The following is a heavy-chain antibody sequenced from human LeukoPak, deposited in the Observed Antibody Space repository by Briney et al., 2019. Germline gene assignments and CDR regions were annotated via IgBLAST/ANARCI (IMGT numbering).Heavy chain of an antibody. CDR3: ARGNYYGSGSYIATADY. Sequence: GGSLRLSCAASGFTFDDYGMSWVRQAPGKGLEWVSGINWNGGSTGYADSVKGRFTISRDNAKNSLYLQMNSLRAEDTALYYCARGNYYGSGSYIATADYWGQGPLVTVSS. D-gene: IGHD3-10*01. V-gene: IGHV3-20*04. CDR1: GFTFDDYG. J-gene: IGHJ4*02. CDR2: INWNGGST.